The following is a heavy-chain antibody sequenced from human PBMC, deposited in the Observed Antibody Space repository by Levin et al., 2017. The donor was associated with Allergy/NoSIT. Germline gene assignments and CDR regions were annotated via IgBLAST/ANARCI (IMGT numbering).Heavy chain of an antibody. D-gene: IGHD2-15*01. V-gene: IGHV1-46*01. CDR3: ARGGCSGGNCYSAAHYYYGVDV. Sequence: GESLKISCKASGYTFTSYYLHWVRQAPGQGLEWMGIIDPNGGSTTYAQKFQGRVTMTRDTSTSTVYMELTSLRSEDTAIYYCARGGCSGGNCYSAAHYYYGVDVWGQGTTVTVSS. CDR2: IDPNGGST. J-gene: IGHJ6*02. CDR1: GYTFTSYY.